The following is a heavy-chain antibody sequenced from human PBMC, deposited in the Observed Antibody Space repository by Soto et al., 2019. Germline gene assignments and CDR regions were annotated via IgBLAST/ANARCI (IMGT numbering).Heavy chain of an antibody. J-gene: IGHJ6*02. CDR3: ARGRIAAGGGDYYYYGMDV. V-gene: IGHV4-34*01. Sequence: KTSETLSLTCAVYGGSFSGYYWSWIRQPPGKGLEWIGEISHSGSTNYNPSLKSRVTISVDTSKNQFSLKLSSVTAADTAVYYCARGRIAAGGGDYYYYGMDVWGQGTTVTVSS. CDR1: GGSFSGYY. CDR2: ISHSGST. D-gene: IGHD6-6*01.